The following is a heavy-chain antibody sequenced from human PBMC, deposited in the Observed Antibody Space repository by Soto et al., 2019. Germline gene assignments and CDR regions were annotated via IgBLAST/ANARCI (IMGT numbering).Heavy chain of an antibody. Sequence: SVKVSCKASGFTFTSSAVQWVRQARGQRLEWIGWIVVGSGNTNYAQKFRERVTITRDMSTSTAYMELSSLRSEDTAVYYCAADRVLGATRRFAFDIWGQGTIGTVSS. J-gene: IGHJ3*02. D-gene: IGHD1-26*01. CDR1: GFTFTSSA. CDR2: IVVGSGNT. CDR3: AADRVLGATRRFAFDI. V-gene: IGHV1-58*01.